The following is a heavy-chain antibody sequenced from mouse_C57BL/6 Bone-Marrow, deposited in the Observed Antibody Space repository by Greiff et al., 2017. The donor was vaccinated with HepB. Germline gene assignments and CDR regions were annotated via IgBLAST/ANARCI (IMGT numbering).Heavy chain of an antibody. CDR2: IYPGSGST. Sequence: QVQLQQPGAELVKPGASVKMSCKASGYTFTSYWITWVKQRPGQGLEWIGDIYPGSGSTNYNEKFKSKATLTVDTSSSTAYMQLSSPTSEDSAVYYCAREDYDGDYYAMDYWGQGTSVTVSS. CDR1: GYTFTSYW. V-gene: IGHV1-55*01. D-gene: IGHD2-4*01. CDR3: AREDYDGDYYAMDY. J-gene: IGHJ4*01.